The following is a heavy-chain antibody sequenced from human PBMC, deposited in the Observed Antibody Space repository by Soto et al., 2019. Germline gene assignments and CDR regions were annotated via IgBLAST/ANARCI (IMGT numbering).Heavy chain of an antibody. CDR3: AKYSKLPYEAYLQQ. CDR2: ISSNGGRT. D-gene: IGHD1-7*01. Sequence: LRLSCAASGFTFSVYAMSWVRQAPGKGLEWVSAISSNGGRTFYADSLRGRFTISRDNSKSALYLQMNNLRAEDTAIYYCAKYSKLPYEAYLQQWGQGTLVTVSS. J-gene: IGHJ1*01. V-gene: IGHV3-23*01. CDR1: GFTFSVYA.